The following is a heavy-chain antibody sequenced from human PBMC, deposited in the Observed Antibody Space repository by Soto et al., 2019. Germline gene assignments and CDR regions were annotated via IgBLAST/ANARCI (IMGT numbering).Heavy chain of an antibody. CDR3: ARARGVWYSSGWYDY. CDR1: GGSISSYY. V-gene: IGHV4-59*01. Sequence: QVQLQESGPGLVKPSETLSLTCTVSGGSISSYYWSWIRQPPGKGLEWIGYIYYSGSTNYNPSLKSRVTISVDTSKNQFSLKLSSVTAADTAVYDCARARGVWYSSGWYDYWGQGTLVTVSS. J-gene: IGHJ4*02. D-gene: IGHD6-19*01. CDR2: IYYSGST.